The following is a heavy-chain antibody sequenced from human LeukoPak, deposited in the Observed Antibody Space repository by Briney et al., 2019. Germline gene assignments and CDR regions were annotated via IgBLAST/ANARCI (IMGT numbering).Heavy chain of an antibody. CDR1: GYTFTSYY. Sequence: ASVKVSCKASGYTFTSYYMHWVRQAPGQGLERMGIINPSGGSTSYAQKFQGRVTMTRDTSTSTVYMELSSLRSEDTAVYYCAREGGAHGGLDYWGQGTLVTVSS. CDR2: INPSGGST. V-gene: IGHV1-46*01. D-gene: IGHD2-15*01. J-gene: IGHJ4*02. CDR3: AREGGAHGGLDY.